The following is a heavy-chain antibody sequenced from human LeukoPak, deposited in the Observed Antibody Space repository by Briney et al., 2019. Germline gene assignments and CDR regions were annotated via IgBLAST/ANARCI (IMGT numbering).Heavy chain of an antibody. Sequence: GGSLRLSCAASGFTSSDNFMSWSRQAPGKGLEWVSYISKSDSTTYYADTVKGRFTISRDSAKNSVYLYMNSLRAEDTAVYYCASAVAAPDQDPPFDYWGQGTLVTVSS. J-gene: IGHJ4*02. D-gene: IGHD6-25*01. CDR3: ASAVAAPDQDPPFDY. CDR2: ISKSDSTT. V-gene: IGHV3-11*01. CDR1: GFTSSDNF.